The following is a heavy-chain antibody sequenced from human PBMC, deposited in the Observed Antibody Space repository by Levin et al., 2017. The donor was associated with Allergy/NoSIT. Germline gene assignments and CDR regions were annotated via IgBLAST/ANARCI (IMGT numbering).Heavy chain of an antibody. CDR1: GFTFSDYY. V-gene: IGHV3-11*01. CDR3: ARLKIWSNSGGANPDY. J-gene: IGHJ4*02. D-gene: IGHD6-19*01. Sequence: GGSLRLSCAASGFTFSDYYMSWIRQTPGKGLEWVSYISSSDNTKYYADSVKGRFTISRDNAKNALCLQMNGLRAEDTAVYYCARLKIWSNSGGANPDYGGQGTLVTDSA. CDR2: ISSSDNTK.